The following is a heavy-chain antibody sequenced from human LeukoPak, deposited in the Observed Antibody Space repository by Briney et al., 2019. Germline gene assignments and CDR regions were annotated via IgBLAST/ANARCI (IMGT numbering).Heavy chain of an antibody. CDR2: IYHSGST. CDR1: GDSISSGHNY. J-gene: IGHJ4*02. V-gene: IGHV4-30-4*01. CDR3: ARWGGFYSH. D-gene: IGHD5-18*01. Sequence: SETLSLTCTVSGDSISSGHNYWSWIRQPPGKGLEWIGYIYHSGSTHYNPSLKSRVTISVDTSKNQFSLRLSSVTAADTAVYFCARWGGFYSHWGQGTLVTVSS.